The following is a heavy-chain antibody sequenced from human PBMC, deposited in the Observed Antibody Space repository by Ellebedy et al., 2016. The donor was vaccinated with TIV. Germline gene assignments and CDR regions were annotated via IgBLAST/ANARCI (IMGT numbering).Heavy chain of an antibody. Sequence: SQTLSLTCALSGDSVSSNSPTWNWIRQSPSRGLERLVCPYYRSKWYYEYAVSVYSRITINPDTSKNQFSLQLNSVTPEDTAVYYCARYNSGWKIFDYWGQGTLVTVSS. D-gene: IGHD6-19*01. CDR3: ARYNSGWKIFDY. CDR2: PYYRSKWYY. CDR1: GDSVSSNSPT. V-gene: IGHV6-1*01. J-gene: IGHJ4*02.